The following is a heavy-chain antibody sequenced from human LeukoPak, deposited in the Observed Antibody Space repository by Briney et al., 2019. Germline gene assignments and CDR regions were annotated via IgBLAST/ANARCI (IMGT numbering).Heavy chain of an antibody. V-gene: IGHV5-51*01. CDR2: IYPADSRT. J-gene: IGHJ4*02. CDR3: ARRPAASSRWDC. D-gene: IGHD6-13*01. CDR1: EYTFTSYW. Sequence: GESLKISCTGSEYTFTSYWIGWVRQMPGRGLEWMGIIYPADSRTRYSPSFQGQVTMSADKSISTAYLQWSSVKASDTGIYFCARRPAASSRWDCWGQGTLITVSS.